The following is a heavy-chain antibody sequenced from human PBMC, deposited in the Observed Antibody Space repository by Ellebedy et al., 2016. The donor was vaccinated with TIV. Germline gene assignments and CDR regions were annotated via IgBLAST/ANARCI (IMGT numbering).Heavy chain of an antibody. D-gene: IGHD3/OR15-3a*01. CDR2: IYYSGNT. CDR3: ARSLLIFTFDKCYFDL. V-gene: IGHV4-59*08. Sequence: GSLRLSCSVSGGSISSDYWSWIRQPPGKGLEWIGYIYYSGNTKYNPSLKSRVTISVDTSKNQFSLKLSSVTAADTAVYYCARSLLIFTFDKCYFDLWGRGTLVTVSS. CDR1: GGSISSDY. J-gene: IGHJ2*01.